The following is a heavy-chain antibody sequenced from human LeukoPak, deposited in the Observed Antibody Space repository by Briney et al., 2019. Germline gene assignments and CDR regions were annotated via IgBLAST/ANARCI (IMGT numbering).Heavy chain of an antibody. CDR1: GFTFSDFY. Sequence: GGSLRLSCAASGFTFSDFYMGWVRQAPGKGLEWVANINKDGSEEKYVDSVKGRFTISRDNAKNSLYLQMSSLRADDTAVYYCARWPHCQDFWGRGTRVTVSS. V-gene: IGHV3-7*03. J-gene: IGHJ4*02. CDR3: ARWPHCQDF. CDR2: INKDGSEE.